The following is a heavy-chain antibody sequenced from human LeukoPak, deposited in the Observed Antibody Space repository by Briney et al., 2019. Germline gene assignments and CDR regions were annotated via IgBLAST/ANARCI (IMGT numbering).Heavy chain of an antibody. CDR2: IVPILGIT. D-gene: IGHD2-8*01. J-gene: IGHJ4*02. CDR1: GGTFISYA. V-gene: IGHV1-69*04. Sequence: SVTVSFKSSGGTFISYAINWVRQAGGQRLERMGRIVPILGITNYTQKFQGGVTITADKSTSTAYMELSSLTSEDTAVYYCARVEDCSNGICPFDYWGQGTLVTVSS. CDR3: ARVEDCSNGICPFDY.